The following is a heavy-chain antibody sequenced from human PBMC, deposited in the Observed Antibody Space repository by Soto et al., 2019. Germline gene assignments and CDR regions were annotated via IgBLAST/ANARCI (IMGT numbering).Heavy chain of an antibody. D-gene: IGHD3-22*01. CDR1: GFTFSSYV. CDR3: AKERGPNDSSCYYSIVIES. Sequence: EVQLLESGGGLVQPGGSLRLSCAASGFTFSSYVMSWVRQVPGKGLEWVSAISSGAGTYYVDSVKGRFTISRDNSKNTLYLQMNSLRAEDTAVYSGAKERGPNDSSCYYSIVIESWGPGALVTVSS. CDR2: ISSGAGT. V-gene: IGHV3-23*01. J-gene: IGHJ4*02.